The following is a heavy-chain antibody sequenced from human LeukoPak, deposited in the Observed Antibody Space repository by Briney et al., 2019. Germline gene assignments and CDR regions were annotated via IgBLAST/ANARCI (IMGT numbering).Heavy chain of an antibody. CDR1: GGSISSSSYY. Sequence: PSETLSLTCTVSGGSISSSSYYWGWIRQPPGKGLEWIGSIYYSGSTYYNPPLKSRVTISVDTSKNQFSLKLSSVTAADTAVYYCARDPGIAAAGPNYFDYWGQGTLVTVSS. J-gene: IGHJ4*02. CDR2: IYYSGST. CDR3: ARDPGIAAAGPNYFDY. D-gene: IGHD6-13*01. V-gene: IGHV4-39*07.